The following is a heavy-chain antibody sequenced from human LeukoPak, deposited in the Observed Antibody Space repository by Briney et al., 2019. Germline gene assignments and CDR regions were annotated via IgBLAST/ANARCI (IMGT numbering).Heavy chain of an antibody. V-gene: IGHV3-11*05. J-gene: IGHJ5*02. CDR1: GFTFSDSY. CDR3: ARGSARWFDP. Sequence: GGSLRLSCAASGFTFSDSYMSWIRQAAGKGLEWISYISSTSSHTNYADSVKGRFTISRDNAKRSLYLQMNSPRAEDTAVYYCARGSARWFDPWGQGTLVTVSS. CDR2: ISSTSSHT.